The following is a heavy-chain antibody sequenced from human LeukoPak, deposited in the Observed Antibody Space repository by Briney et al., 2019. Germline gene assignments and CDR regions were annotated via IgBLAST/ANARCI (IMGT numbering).Heavy chain of an antibody. Sequence: GASVKVSCKASGYTFRSSGISWVRQAPGQGLEWMGWISAVNGDIHPAQNFQDRVTMTTDTSTSTAYMELRSLRSDDTAVYYCARDRVIVVVPAASDWFDPWGQGTLVTVSS. CDR2: ISAVNGDI. CDR3: ARDRVIVVVPAASDWFDP. J-gene: IGHJ5*02. CDR1: GYTFRSSG. V-gene: IGHV1-18*01. D-gene: IGHD2-2*01.